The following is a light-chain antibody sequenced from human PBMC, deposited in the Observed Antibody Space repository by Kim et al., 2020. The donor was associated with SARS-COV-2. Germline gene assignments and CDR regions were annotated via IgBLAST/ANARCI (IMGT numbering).Light chain of an antibody. J-gene: IGKJ4*01. CDR2: DAS. CDR3: LQRHDWPLT. V-gene: IGKV3-11*01. CDR1: QSISSD. Sequence: EIVLTQSPGTLSLSPGERATLSCRASQSISSDLAWYQQIPGQAPRLLIWDASNRATGTPARFSGSGSGTDFTLTITNLEREDFAVYYCLQRHDWPLTFGGGTKVDIK.